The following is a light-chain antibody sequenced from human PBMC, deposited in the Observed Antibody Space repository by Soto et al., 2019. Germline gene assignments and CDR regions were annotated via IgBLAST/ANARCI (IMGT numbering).Light chain of an antibody. V-gene: IGKV3-20*01. CDR2: GAS. Sequence: EIVLTQSPGTLSLSPGERATLSCRASQSVSSSYLAWYQQKPGQAPGLLIYGASSRATGIPDRFSGSGSGTDFTLTISRLEPEDFAVYYCQQYGSTKNFGQGTKVDIK. CDR3: QQYGSTKN. CDR1: QSVSSSY. J-gene: IGKJ1*01.